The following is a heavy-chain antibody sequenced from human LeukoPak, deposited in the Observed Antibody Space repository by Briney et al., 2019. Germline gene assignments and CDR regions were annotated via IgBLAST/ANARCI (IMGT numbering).Heavy chain of an antibody. Sequence: ASVKVSCTASGFTFTSYGFNWVRQAPGQGLEWMGWISAYSDNTNFAQKFQDRVTITTDTSTSTAYMELRSLRSDDTAVYYCARDGVEMATYYYYAMDVWGQGTTVTVSS. CDR2: ISAYSDNT. J-gene: IGHJ6*02. CDR1: GFTFTSYG. CDR3: ARDGVEMATYYYYAMDV. D-gene: IGHD5-24*01. V-gene: IGHV1-18*04.